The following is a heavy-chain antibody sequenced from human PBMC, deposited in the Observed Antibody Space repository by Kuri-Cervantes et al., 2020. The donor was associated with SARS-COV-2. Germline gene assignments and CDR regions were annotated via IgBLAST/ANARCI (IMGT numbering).Heavy chain of an antibody. Sequence: GGSLRLSCKGSGYSFTSYWIGWVRQMPGKGLEWMGIIYPGDSDTRYSPSFQGQVTISVDKSISTAYLQWSSLKASDTAMYYCARQKFHYYDSSGYQGATDYWGQGTLVTVSS. CDR2: IYPGDSDT. D-gene: IGHD3-22*01. V-gene: IGHV5-51*01. CDR3: ARQKFHYYDSSGYQGATDY. J-gene: IGHJ4*02. CDR1: GYSFTSYW.